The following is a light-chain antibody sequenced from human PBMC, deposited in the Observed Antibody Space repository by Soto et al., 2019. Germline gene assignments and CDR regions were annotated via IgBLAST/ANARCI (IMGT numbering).Light chain of an antibody. V-gene: IGKV3-20*01. J-gene: IGKJ4*01. CDR1: QGLSSNF. CDR3: QQYHTSPLT. Sequence: IGLAQSPGTLSLSPGERATLSCRASQGLSSNFLAWYQQKPGQAPRLLIYGASNRATAIPDRFSGSGSGTDFTLTISRLEPEDFAVYYCQQYHTSPLTFGGGTKVDIK. CDR2: GAS.